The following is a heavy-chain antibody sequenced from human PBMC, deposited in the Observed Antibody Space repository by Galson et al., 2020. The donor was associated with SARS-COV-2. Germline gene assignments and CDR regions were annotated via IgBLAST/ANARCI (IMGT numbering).Heavy chain of an antibody. CDR3: ARSGNRYESYNGMDV. CDR2: LYKSGTI. D-gene: IGHD5-18*01. J-gene: IGHJ6*02. V-gene: IGHV4-38-2*01. Sequence: SQTLSLTCDVSGYSISSGYYWVWIRQSPGEGLGWMGGLYKSGTINTNKSSKSRLTILVDTSKNQLSLRLSSVTAADTAVYYCARSGNRYESYNGMDVWGQGTTVTVSS. CDR1: GYSISSGYY.